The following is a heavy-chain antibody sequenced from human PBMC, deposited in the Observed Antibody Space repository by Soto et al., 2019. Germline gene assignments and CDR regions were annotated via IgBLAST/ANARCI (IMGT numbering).Heavy chain of an antibody. CDR2: ISPNSGGT. J-gene: IGHJ4*02. CDR1: GYIFTDYY. D-gene: IGHD3-10*01. V-gene: IGHV1-2*04. Sequence: DALQVSCKASGYIFTDYYIHWVRHAPGQGLEWMGWISPNSGGTYYAQKFQGSVTITRDTSISTVYMELRRLNSDDTAVYYCARAASRGYPYLYYGDWGQGT. CDR3: ARAASRGYPYLYYGD.